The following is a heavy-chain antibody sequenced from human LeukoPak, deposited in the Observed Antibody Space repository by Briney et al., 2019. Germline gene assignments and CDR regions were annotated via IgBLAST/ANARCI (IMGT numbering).Heavy chain of an antibody. D-gene: IGHD6-19*01. Sequence: PSETLSLTCSASGGSISSRNYYWGWIRQPPGKGLEWIGYIYYSGSTSYNPSLKSRVTISVGTSKNQFSLKLSSVTAADTAVYYCARVPNSGWYYFDYWGQGTLVTVSS. J-gene: IGHJ4*02. V-gene: IGHV4-61*05. CDR2: IYYSGST. CDR3: ARVPNSGWYYFDY. CDR1: GGSISSRNYY.